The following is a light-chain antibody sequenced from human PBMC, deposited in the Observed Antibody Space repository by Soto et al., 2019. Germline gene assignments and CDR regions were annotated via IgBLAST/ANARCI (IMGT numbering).Light chain of an antibody. V-gene: IGKV3-11*01. CDR1: QYINTR. J-gene: IGKJ5*01. Sequence: EIGLTQSPATLSSYPDDGVTLSCRASQYINTRLAWYQHRPGQAPRLLIYQTSLRAAGIPARFSASGSGTDFTLTISDVQPEDFALYYCHQRQSWPRTFGQGTRLAI. CDR3: HQRQSWPRT. CDR2: QTS.